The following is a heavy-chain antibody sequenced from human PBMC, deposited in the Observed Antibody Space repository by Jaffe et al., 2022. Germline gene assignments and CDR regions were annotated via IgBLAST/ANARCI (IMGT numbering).Heavy chain of an antibody. J-gene: IGHJ4*02. CDR1: GFTFSSYW. CDR2: IKQDGSEK. D-gene: IGHD3-3*01. CDR3: ASHDYDFWSGYYGYFDY. V-gene: IGHV3-7*01. Sequence: EVQLVESGGGLVQPGGSLRLSCAASGFTFSSYWMSWVRQAPGKGLEWVANIKQDGSEKYYVDSVKGRFTISRDNAKNSLYLQMNSLRAEDTAVYYCASHDYDFWSGYYGYFDYWGQGTLVTVSS.